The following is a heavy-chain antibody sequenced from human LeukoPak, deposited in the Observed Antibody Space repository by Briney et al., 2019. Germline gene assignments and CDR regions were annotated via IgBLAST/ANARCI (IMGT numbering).Heavy chain of an antibody. D-gene: IGHD3-9*01. CDR1: GGSFSGYY. CDR2: INHSGST. J-gene: IGHJ4*02. V-gene: IGHV4-34*01. Sequence: PSETLSLTCAVYGGSFSGYYWSWIRQPPGKGLEWIGEINHSGSTNYNPSLKSRVTISVDTSKNQLSLKLSSVTAADTAAYYCATWAYDILTGSRPGGLGYWGQGTLVTVSS. CDR3: ATWAYDILTGSRPGGLGY.